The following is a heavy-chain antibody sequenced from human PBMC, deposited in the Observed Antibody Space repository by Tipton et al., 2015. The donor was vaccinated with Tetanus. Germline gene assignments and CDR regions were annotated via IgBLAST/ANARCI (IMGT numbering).Heavy chain of an antibody. J-gene: IGHJ4*02. CDR3: ARGMAEASNCGGDCYSDY. CDR1: GFTFSDYS. V-gene: IGHV3-21*01. CDR2: ISGSSNYI. Sequence: SLRLSCAGSGFTFSDYSMNWVRQAPGKGLEWVASISGSSNYIKYADSVKGRFTISRANAKNSLYLQMNSLRAEDTAVYSCARGMAEASNCGGDCYSDYWGQGTLVTVSS. D-gene: IGHD2-21*02.